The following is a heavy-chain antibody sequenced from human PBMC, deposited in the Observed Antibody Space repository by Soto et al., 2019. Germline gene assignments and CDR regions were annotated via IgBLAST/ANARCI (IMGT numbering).Heavy chain of an antibody. CDR3: AHRTTTVTWWFDP. J-gene: IGHJ5*02. V-gene: IGHV2-5*02. D-gene: IGHD4-17*01. CDR2: IYWDDDK. Sequence: QITLKESGPTLVKPTQTLTRTCTLSGFSLTTRGVGVGWIRPPPGKALEWLALIYWDDDKHYSTSLKSTLTATTATSKRQVVPTMTHMVPAGTATYFCAHRTTTVTWWFDPWGQGTLVTVSA. CDR1: GFSLTTRGVG.